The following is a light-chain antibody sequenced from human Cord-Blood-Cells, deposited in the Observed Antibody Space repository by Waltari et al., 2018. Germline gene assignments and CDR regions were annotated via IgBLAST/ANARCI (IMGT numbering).Light chain of an antibody. J-gene: IGKJ4*01. Sequence: EIVLTQSPGTLSLSPGERATLSCRASQSVSSSYLAWYQLKPGQAPRLLIYGASSRATDIPDRFSGSGSGTDFTLTISRLEPEDFAVYYCQQYGSSPLTFGGGTKVEIK. CDR3: QQYGSSPLT. V-gene: IGKV3-20*01. CDR2: GAS. CDR1: QSVSSSY.